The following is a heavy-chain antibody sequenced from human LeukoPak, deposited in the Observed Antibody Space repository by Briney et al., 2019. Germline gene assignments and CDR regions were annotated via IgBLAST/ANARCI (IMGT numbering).Heavy chain of an antibody. CDR1: GFTFSSYE. Sequence: GGSLRLSCAASGFTFSSYEMNWVRQAPGKGLEWVSYISSSSSTIYYADSVKGRFTISRDNAKNSLYLQMNGLRAEDTAVYYCARVRSVTYFDYWGQGTLVTVSS. V-gene: IGHV3-48*03. J-gene: IGHJ4*02. CDR2: ISSSSSTI. CDR3: ARVRSVTYFDY. D-gene: IGHD4-17*01.